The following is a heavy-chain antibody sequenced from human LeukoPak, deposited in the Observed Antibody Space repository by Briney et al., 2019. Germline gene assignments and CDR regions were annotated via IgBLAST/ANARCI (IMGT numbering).Heavy chain of an antibody. CDR1: GFTISSNY. CDR3: AKVAKYYYGSETYYFFEH. CDR2: IYSGGDT. V-gene: IGHV3-53*01. D-gene: IGHD3-10*01. Sequence: GGSLSLNCSASGFTISSNYMSWVRQAPGKGLEWVSVIYSGGDTYYLDSVKGRFTISRDNSKNTLYLQMNRLRAEDTAVYYCAKVAKYYYGSETYYFFEHWGQGSPVSASS. J-gene: IGHJ4*02.